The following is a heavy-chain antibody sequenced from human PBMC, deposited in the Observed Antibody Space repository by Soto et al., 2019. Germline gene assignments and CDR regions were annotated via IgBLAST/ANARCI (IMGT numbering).Heavy chain of an antibody. CDR1: GFTFSSYS. Sequence: PGGSLRLSCAASGFTFSSYSMNWVRQAPGKGLEWVSSISSSSSYIYYADSVKGRFTISRDNAKNSLYLQMNSLRAEDTAVYYCARDPSYCGGDCYSGRYFQHWGQGT. CDR3: ARDPSYCGGDCYSGRYFQH. J-gene: IGHJ1*01. CDR2: ISSSSSYI. D-gene: IGHD2-21*02. V-gene: IGHV3-21*01.